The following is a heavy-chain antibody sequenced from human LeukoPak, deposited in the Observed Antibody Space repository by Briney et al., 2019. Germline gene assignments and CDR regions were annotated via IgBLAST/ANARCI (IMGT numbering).Heavy chain of an antibody. D-gene: IGHD2-21*02. J-gene: IGHJ4*02. V-gene: IGHV3-33*01. CDR3: ARDRLEAVTDDDYFDY. CDR1: GFTFSNHG. CDR2: IWYDGSNR. Sequence: GRSLRLSCAASGFTFSNHGMHWVRQAPGKGPEWVALIWYDGSNRYYGDSVKGRFTISRDNSKNTVYLQMNSLRAEDTGVYYCARDRLEAVTDDDYFDYWGQGTLVTVSS.